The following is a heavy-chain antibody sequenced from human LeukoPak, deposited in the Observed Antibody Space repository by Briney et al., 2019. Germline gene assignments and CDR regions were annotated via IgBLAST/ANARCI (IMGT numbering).Heavy chain of an antibody. J-gene: IGHJ4*02. D-gene: IGHD6-13*01. CDR1: GGSFSGYY. CDR3: ARGRYVTTRGGAAAGFLDY. Sequence: SETLSFTCAVYGGSFSGYYWSWIRQPPGKGLEWIGEVNHSGSTNYNPSLKSRVTISVDTSKNQFSLRLSSVTAADTAVYYCARGRYVTTRGGAAAGFLDYWGQGTLVTVST. CDR2: VNHSGST. V-gene: IGHV4-34*01.